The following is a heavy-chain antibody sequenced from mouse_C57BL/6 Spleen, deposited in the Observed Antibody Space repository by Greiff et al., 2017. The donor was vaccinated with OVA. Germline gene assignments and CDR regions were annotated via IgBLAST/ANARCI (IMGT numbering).Heavy chain of an antibody. Sequence: EVQGVESGGGLVKPGGSLKLSCAASGFTFSSYAMSWVRQTPEKRLEWVATISDGGSYTYYPDNVKGRFTISRDNAKNNLYLQMSHLKSEDTAMYYCARDSYYYGSSSYAMDYWGQGTSVTVSS. J-gene: IGHJ4*01. CDR2: ISDGGSYT. D-gene: IGHD1-1*01. V-gene: IGHV5-4*01. CDR1: GFTFSSYA. CDR3: ARDSYYYGSSSYAMDY.